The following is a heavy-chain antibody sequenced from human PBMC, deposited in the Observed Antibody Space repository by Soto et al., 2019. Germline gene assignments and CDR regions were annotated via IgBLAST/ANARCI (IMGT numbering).Heavy chain of an antibody. V-gene: IGHV3-33*01. CDR3: ARDRVGDFDLSADAFDI. D-gene: IGHD3-9*01. CDR1: GVSFSSYG. CDR2: IWYDGSNK. J-gene: IGHJ3*02. Sequence: QVQLVESGGGVVQPGRSLRLSCAASGVSFSSYGMHWVRQAPGKGLEWVAVIWYDGSNKYYADSVRGRFTISRDNSKKTLDLQMSSLSVEATAVYYFARDRVGDFDLSADAFDIWGQGTMVTVSS.